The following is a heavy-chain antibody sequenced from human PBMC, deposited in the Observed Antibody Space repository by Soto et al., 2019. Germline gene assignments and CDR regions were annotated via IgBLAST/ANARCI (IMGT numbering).Heavy chain of an antibody. V-gene: IGHV1-69*13. CDR2: IIPIFGTA. CDR1: GGTFSSYA. J-gene: IGHJ4*02. D-gene: IGHD3-22*01. Sequence: SVKVSCKASGGTFSSYAISWVRQAPGQGLEWMGGIIPIFGTANYAQKFQGRVTITADESTSTAYMELSSLRSEDTAVYYCAGTKDSSGYYSHFDYWGQGTLVTVSS. CDR3: AGTKDSSGYYSHFDY.